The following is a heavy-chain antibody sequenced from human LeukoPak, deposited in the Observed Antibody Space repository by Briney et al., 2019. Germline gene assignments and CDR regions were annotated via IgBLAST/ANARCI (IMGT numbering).Heavy chain of an antibody. CDR2: IRYDGSNK. D-gene: IGHD6-19*01. J-gene: IGHJ4*02. CDR1: GFTFSNYG. V-gene: IGHV3-30*02. CDR3: ARRSGIAVAGAFDY. Sequence: PGGSLRLSCIASGFTFSNYGMHWVRQAPGKGLEWVAFIRYDGSNKYYADSVKGRFTISRDNSKNTLYLQMNSLRAEDTAVYYCARRSGIAVAGAFDYWGQGTLVTVSS.